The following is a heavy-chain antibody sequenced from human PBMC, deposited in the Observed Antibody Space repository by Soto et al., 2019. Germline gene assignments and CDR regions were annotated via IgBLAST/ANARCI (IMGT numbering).Heavy chain of an antibody. CDR3: AREYINSPYAFDA. CDR2: IYYTGST. J-gene: IGHJ4*02. V-gene: IGHV4-61*01. CDR1: GVSVNSDTYC. D-gene: IGHD6-6*01. Sequence: AETLSLTCTVSGVSVNSDTYCWIWIRQPPGRGLVWIGYIYYTGSTNYNPSLKSLATISVDTTNNQFPLKLSSVTAAAAAYYYCAREYINSPYAFDAWGQGSMVTVSS.